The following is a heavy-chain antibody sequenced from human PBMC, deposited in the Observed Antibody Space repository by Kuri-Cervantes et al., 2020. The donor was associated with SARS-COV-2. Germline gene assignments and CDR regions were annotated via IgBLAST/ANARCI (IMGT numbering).Heavy chain of an antibody. D-gene: IGHD6-13*01. Sequence: LSLTCAASGFTFSSYWMSWVHQAPGKGLEWVANIKQDGSEKYYVDSVKGRFTISRDNAKNSLYLQMNSLRAEDTAVYYCARDRVSSSWANLYYYYYYMDVWGKGTTVTVSS. V-gene: IGHV3-7*03. CDR2: IKQDGSEK. CDR1: GFTFSSYW. CDR3: ARDRVSSSWANLYYYYYYMDV. J-gene: IGHJ6*03.